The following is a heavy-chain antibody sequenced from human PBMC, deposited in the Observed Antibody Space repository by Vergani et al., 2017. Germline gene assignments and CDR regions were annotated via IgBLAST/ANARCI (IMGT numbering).Heavy chain of an antibody. CDR2: IYYSGST. Sequence: QVQLQESGPGLVKPSETLSLTCTVSGGSVSSGSYYWSWIRQPPGKGLEWIGYIYYSGSTNYNPSLKSRVTISVDTSKNQFSLKLSSVTAADTAVYYCAGDASRVTMVRGVIRWFDPWGQGTLVTVSS. J-gene: IGHJ5*02. CDR1: GGSVSSGSYY. V-gene: IGHV4-61*01. CDR3: AGDASRVTMVRGVIRWFDP. D-gene: IGHD3-10*01.